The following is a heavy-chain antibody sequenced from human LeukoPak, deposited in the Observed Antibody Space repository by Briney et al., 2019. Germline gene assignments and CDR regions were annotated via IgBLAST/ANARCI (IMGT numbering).Heavy chain of an antibody. Sequence: ASVKVSCKASGYTFTIYNMHWVRQAPGQGLERMGAINPIGGSTTYAQKFQGRVTITADKSTSTAYMELSSLRSEDTAVYYCARGRDSWSYYFDYWGQGTLVTVSS. D-gene: IGHD6-13*01. CDR2: INPIGGST. CDR1: GYTFTIYN. CDR3: ARGRDSWSYYFDY. J-gene: IGHJ4*02. V-gene: IGHV1-46*01.